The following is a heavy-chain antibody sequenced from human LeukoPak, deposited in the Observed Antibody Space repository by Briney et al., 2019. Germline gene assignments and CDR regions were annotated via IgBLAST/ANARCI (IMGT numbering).Heavy chain of an antibody. J-gene: IGHJ3*02. Sequence: PGGSLRLSCAASGFTFSSYGMHWVRQAPGKGLEWVAGISYDGSNKYYADSVKGRFTISRDNSKNTLYLQMNSLRAEDTAVYYCAKDEVARELFDAFDIWGQGTMVTVSS. CDR1: GFTFSSYG. CDR3: AKDEVARELFDAFDI. V-gene: IGHV3-30*18. D-gene: IGHD1-26*01. CDR2: ISYDGSNK.